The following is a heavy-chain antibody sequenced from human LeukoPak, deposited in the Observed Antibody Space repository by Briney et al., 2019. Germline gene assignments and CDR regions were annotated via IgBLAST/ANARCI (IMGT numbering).Heavy chain of an antibody. CDR3: ASLRDGYNP. CDR2: INPNSGGT. D-gene: IGHD5-24*01. Sequence: ASVKVSCKAPGYTFTSYDINWVRQATGQGLEWMGWINPNSGGTNYAQKFQGRVTMTRDTSISTAYMELSRLRSDDTAVYYCASLRDGYNPWGQGTLVTVSS. CDR1: GYTFTSYD. J-gene: IGHJ5*02. V-gene: IGHV1-2*02.